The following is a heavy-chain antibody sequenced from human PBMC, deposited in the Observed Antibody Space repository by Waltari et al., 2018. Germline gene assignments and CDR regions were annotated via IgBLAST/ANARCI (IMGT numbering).Heavy chain of an antibody. CDR1: GYTFTGYY. CDR2: INPNSGGP. J-gene: IGHJ6*02. Sequence: QVQLVQSGAEVKKPGASVKVSCKASGYTFTGYYMHWVRQAPGQGLEWMGWINPNSGGPNYAQKFQGRVTMTRDTSISTAYMELSRLRSDDTAVYYCARDYAEKDGGSYYYYGMDVWGQGTTVTVSS. D-gene: IGHD4-17*01. CDR3: ARDYAEKDGGSYYYYGMDV. V-gene: IGHV1-2*02.